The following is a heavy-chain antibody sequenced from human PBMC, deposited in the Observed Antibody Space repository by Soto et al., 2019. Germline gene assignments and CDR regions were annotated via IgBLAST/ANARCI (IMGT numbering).Heavy chain of an antibody. CDR1: GGSVSGVDYF. CDR3: AREERKGIISWFDP. V-gene: IGHV4-30-4*01. J-gene: IGHJ5*02. CDR2: IYYTGIT. Sequence: PSETLSLTCTVSGGSVSGVDYFWSWIRQSPGKGLEWIGYIYYTGITHLNPSLKSRLTMAVDTSKNEFSLKLTSVSAADTAVYSCAREERKGIISWFDPWGQGTPVTSPQ. D-gene: IGHD2-21*01.